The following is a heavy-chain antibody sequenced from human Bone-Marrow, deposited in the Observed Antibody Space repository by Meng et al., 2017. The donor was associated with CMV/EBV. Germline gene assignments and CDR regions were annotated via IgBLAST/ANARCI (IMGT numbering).Heavy chain of an antibody. D-gene: IGHD3-10*01. J-gene: IGHJ6*02. V-gene: IGHV3-21*01. CDR1: GFTLSSYS. Sequence: GESPKIPRAASGFTLSSYSMNWVRQAPGKGLEWVSSISSSSSYIYYADSVKGRFTISRDNAKNSLYLQMNSLRAEDTAVYYCAKAGITMVQGVTGYGMDVWGPGTTVTVSS. CDR3: AKAGITMVQGVTGYGMDV. CDR2: ISSSSSYI.